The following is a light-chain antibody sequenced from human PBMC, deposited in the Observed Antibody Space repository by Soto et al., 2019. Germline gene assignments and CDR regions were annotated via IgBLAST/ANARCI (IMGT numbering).Light chain of an antibody. J-gene: IGKJ2*01. Sequence: EIGLTQSPGTLSLSPGERATLSCRSSQSVSSSYLAWYHQKPGQAPRLLIYGASSRATGIPDRFSGSGSGTDFSLTISRLEPEDFAAYYCQQYGSSQYTFGQGTKLEIK. V-gene: IGKV3-20*01. CDR1: QSVSSSY. CDR3: QQYGSSQYT. CDR2: GAS.